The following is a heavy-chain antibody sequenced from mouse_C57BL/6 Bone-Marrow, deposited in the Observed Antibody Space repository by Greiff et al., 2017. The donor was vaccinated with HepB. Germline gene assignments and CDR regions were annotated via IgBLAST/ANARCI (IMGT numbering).Heavy chain of an antibody. CDR2: ISDGGSYT. D-gene: IGHD2-12*01. CDR3: ARDSLRRDFDY. CDR1: GFTFSSYA. V-gene: IGHV5-4*01. Sequence: DVKLVESGGGLVKPGGSLKLSCAASGFTFSSYAMSWVRQTPEKRLEWVATISDGGSYTYYPDNVKGRFTISRDNAKNNLYLQMSHLKSEDTAMYYCARDSLRRDFDYWGQGTTLTVSS. J-gene: IGHJ2*01.